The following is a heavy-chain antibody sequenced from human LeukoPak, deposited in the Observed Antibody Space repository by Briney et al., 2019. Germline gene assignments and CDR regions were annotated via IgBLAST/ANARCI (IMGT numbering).Heavy chain of an antibody. D-gene: IGHD1-26*01. CDR2: INPNSGGT. J-gene: IGHJ4*02. CDR1: GYTFTGYY. Sequence: VSVKVSCKASGYTFTGYYMHWVRQAPGQGLEWMGWINPNSGGTNYAQKFQGRVTMTRDTSISTAYMELSRLRSDDTAVYYCARDVIVGATTFGYFDYWGQGTLVTVSS. CDR3: ARDVIVGATTFGYFDY. V-gene: IGHV1-2*02.